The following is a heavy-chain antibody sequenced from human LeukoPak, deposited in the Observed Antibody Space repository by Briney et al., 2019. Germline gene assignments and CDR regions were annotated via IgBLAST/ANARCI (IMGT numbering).Heavy chain of an antibody. Sequence: GGSLRLSCAASGFTFNSYWFHWVRQAPGKGLVWVSRINSDGSDTIYADSVKGRFTTSRDNAKSTVYLQMNSLKAEDTAVYYCARGGYHHGFDIWGQGTMVTVSS. CDR3: ARGGYHHGFDI. CDR1: GFTFNSYW. CDR2: INSDGSDT. V-gene: IGHV3-74*01. J-gene: IGHJ3*02. D-gene: IGHD2-15*01.